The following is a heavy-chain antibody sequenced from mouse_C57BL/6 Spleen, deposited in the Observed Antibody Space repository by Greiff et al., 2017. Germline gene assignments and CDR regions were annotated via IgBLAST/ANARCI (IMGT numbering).Heavy chain of an antibody. J-gene: IGHJ4*01. Sequence: VQLQQPGTELVKPGASVKLSCKASGYTFTSYWMHWVKQRPGQGLEWIGNINPCNGGTNYNEKFKSKATLTVDKSSSTAYMQLSSLTSEDSAVYYCAKLGRPFYYAMDYWGQGTSVTVSS. D-gene: IGHD4-1*01. CDR3: AKLGRPFYYAMDY. CDR1: GYTFTSYW. V-gene: IGHV1-53*01. CDR2: INPCNGGT.